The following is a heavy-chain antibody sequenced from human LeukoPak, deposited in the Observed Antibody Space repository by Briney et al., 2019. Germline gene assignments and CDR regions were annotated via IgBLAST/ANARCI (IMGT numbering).Heavy chain of an antibody. CDR3: GRDGDYVYFDY. J-gene: IGHJ4*02. Sequence: SETLCLTCAVSVYSTSSGYYWGGTRQPPGKGLEGIGSIYHSGSTYYNPSLKSRVTISVATSKNQLSLRLRSVPAADRAVYYCGRDGDYVYFDYWGKGNLVRVSS. CDR2: IYHSGST. CDR1: VYSTSSGYY. V-gene: IGHV4-38-2*02. D-gene: IGHD3-10*02.